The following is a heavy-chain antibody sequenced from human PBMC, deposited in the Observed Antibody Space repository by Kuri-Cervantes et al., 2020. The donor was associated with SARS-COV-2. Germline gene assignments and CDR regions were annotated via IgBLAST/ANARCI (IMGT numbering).Heavy chain of an antibody. Sequence: GSLRLSCTVSGGSISTYYWSWIRQPPGKGLEWIGSIYHSGSTYYNPSLKSRVTISVDTSKHQFSLKLSSVTAADTAVYYCATGVVTAGYFDYWGQGTLVTVSS. CDR2: IYHSGST. CDR1: GGSISTYY. V-gene: IGHV4-59*04. J-gene: IGHJ4*02. D-gene: IGHD2-21*02. CDR3: ATGVVTAGYFDY.